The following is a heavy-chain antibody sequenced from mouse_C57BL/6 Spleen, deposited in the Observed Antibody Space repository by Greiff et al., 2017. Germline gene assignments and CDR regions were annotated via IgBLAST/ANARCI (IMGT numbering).Heavy chain of an antibody. CDR3: APSYYYGSSWAMDY. CDR1: GYSITSGYY. CDR2: ISYDGSN. J-gene: IGHJ4*01. V-gene: IGHV3-6*01. Sequence: ESGPGLVKPSQSLSLTCSVTGYSITSGYYWNWIRQFPGNKLEWMGYISYDGSNNYNPSLKNRISITRDTSKNQFFLKLNSVTTEDTATYYCAPSYYYGSSWAMDYWGQGTSVTVSS. D-gene: IGHD1-1*01.